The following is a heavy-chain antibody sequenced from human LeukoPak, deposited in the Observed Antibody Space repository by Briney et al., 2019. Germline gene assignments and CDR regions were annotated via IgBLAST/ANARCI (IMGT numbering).Heavy chain of an antibody. CDR3: ARVAYDSSGSKVDY. V-gene: IGHV1-8*03. CDR2: MNPNSGNT. D-gene: IGHD3-22*01. J-gene: IGHJ4*02. Sequence: ASVKVSCKASGYTFTSYDINWVRQATGQGLGWMGWMNPNSGNTGYAQKFQGRVTITRNTSISTAYMELSSLRSEDTAVYYCARVAYDSSGSKVDYWGQGTLVTVSS. CDR1: GYTFTSYD.